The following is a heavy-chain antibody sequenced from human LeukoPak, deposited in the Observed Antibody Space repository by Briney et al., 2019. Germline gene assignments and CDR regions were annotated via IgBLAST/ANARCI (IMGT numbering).Heavy chain of an antibody. CDR1: GYTFTRFG. CDR2: ISAYNGNT. CDR3: ARDLGLRGRVVTSSYYYYYYGMDV. V-gene: IGHV1-18*01. J-gene: IGHJ6*02. Sequence: ASVKVSCKASGYTFTRFGIRWVRQAPGQGLEWMGWISAYNGNTNYAQKLQGRVTMTTDTSTSTAYMELRSLRSDDTAVYYCARDLGLRGRVVTSSYYYYYYGMDVWGQGTTVTVSS. D-gene: IGHD3-3*01.